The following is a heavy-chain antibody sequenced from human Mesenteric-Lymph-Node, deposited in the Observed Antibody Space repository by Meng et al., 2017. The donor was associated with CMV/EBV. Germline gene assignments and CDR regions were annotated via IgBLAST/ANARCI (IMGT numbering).Heavy chain of an antibody. Sequence: GGSLRLSCVASGSTFGSYWMHWVRQAPGKGLVWDSRISPDGSSTYYADSVKGRFTISRDNAKNTLFLQINSLRAEDTAVYYCTSNRVPTAFGWFDPWGQGTLVTVSS. CDR1: GSTFGSYW. D-gene: IGHD2-2*01. V-gene: IGHV3-74*01. CDR3: TSNRVPTAFGWFDP. CDR2: ISPDGSST. J-gene: IGHJ5*02.